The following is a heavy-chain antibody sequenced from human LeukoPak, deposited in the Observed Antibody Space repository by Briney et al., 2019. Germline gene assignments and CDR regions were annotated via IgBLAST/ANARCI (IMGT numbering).Heavy chain of an antibody. CDR3: ARDLRQWLRLRTTVLDY. D-gene: IGHD5-12*01. CDR2: ISSSSSTI. V-gene: IGHV3-48*04. J-gene: IGHJ4*02. CDR1: GFTFSSYS. Sequence: PGGSLRLSCAASGFTFSSYSMNWVRQAPGKGLEWVSYISSSSSTIYYADSVKGRFTISRDNAKNSLYLQMNSLRAEDTAVYYCARDLRQWLRLRTTVLDYWGQGTLVTVSS.